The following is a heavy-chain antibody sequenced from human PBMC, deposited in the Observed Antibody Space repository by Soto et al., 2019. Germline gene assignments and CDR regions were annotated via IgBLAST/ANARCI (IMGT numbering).Heavy chain of an antibody. CDR2: ISGHNGNT. J-gene: IGHJ4*02. V-gene: IGHV1-18*04. CDR1: GYSFISYD. D-gene: IGHD1-26*01. Sequence: ASLKVSCKASGYSFISYDITWVRQAPGQGLEWMGWISGHNGNTNYAQKLQGRVAMTIDTSTSTAYLELRSLRSDDTAIYYCARGGMVVGTSPFDHWGQGTLVTVSS. CDR3: ARGGMVVGTSPFDH.